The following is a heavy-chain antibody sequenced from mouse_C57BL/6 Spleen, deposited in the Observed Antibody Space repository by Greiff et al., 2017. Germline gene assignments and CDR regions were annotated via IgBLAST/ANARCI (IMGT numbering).Heavy chain of an antibody. D-gene: IGHD1-1*01. J-gene: IGHJ2*01. CDR1: GYTFTSYW. CDR3: AREGGYYGSSSDFDY. Sequence: QVQLQQPGAELVRPGSSVKLSCKASGYTFTSYWMDWVKQRPGQGLEWIGNIYPSDSETPYNQKFKDKATLTVDKSSSTAYMQLSSLTSEDSAVYYCAREGGYYGSSSDFDYWGQGTTLTVSS. V-gene: IGHV1-61*01. CDR2: IYPSDSET.